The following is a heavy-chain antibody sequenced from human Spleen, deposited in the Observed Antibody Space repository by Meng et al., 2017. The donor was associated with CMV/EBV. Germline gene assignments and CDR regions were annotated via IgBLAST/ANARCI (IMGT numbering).Heavy chain of an antibody. D-gene: IGHD5-18*01. J-gene: IGHJ4*02. CDR3: ARDLSGYSYEYYFDY. V-gene: IGHV4-34*01. CDR1: GGSFSGYY. Sequence: QVTRRQLGAGLLKPSETLSLPCAVHGGSFSGYYWSWIRQPPGKGLEWIGEINHSGSTNYNPSLKSRVTISVDTSKNQFSLKLSSVTAADTAVYYCARDLSGYSYEYYFDYWGQGTLVTVSS. CDR2: INHSGST.